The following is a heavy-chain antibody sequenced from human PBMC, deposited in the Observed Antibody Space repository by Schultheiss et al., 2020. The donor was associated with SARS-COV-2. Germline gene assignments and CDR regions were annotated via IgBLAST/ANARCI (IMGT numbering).Heavy chain of an antibody. CDR1: GGTFSSYA. CDR2: ISAYNGNT. J-gene: IGHJ3*02. V-gene: IGHV1-18*01. CDR3: ARDLRRYCSSTSCYQAFDI. Sequence: ASVKVSCKASGGTFSSYAISWVRQAPGQGLEWMGGISAYNGNTNYAQKLQGRVTMTTDTSTSTAYMELRSLRSDDTAVYYCARDLRRYCSSTSCYQAFDIWGQGTMVTVSS. D-gene: IGHD2-2*01.